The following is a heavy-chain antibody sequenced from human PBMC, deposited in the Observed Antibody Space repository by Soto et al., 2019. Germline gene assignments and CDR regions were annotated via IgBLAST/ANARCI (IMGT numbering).Heavy chain of an antibody. CDR3: TTYYDFWSGYYTINFDY. D-gene: IGHD3-3*01. CDR2: IKSKTDGGTT. J-gene: IGHJ4*02. Sequence: PGGSLRLSCAASGFTFSNAWMSWVRQAPGKGLEWVGRIKSKTDGGTTDYAAPVKGRFTISRDDSKNTLYLQMNSLKTEDTAVYYCTTYYDFWSGYYTINFDYWGQGTLVTVSS. CDR1: GFTFSNAW. V-gene: IGHV3-15*01.